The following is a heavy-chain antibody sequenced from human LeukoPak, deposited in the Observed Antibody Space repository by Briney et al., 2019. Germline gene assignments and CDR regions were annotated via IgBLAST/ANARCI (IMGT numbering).Heavy chain of an antibody. V-gene: IGHV4-4*07. D-gene: IGHD5-12*01. CDR1: GGSISNYY. CDR3: ARGMAAAYDYNWFDP. J-gene: IGHJ5*02. CDR2: IYASGST. Sequence: SETLSLTCTVSGGSISNYYWSWIRQPAGKGLEWIGRIYASGSTRYNPSLKSRVTMSVDTSKNQFSLKLTSVTAADTAVYFCARGMAAAYDYNWFDPWGQGTLVTVSS.